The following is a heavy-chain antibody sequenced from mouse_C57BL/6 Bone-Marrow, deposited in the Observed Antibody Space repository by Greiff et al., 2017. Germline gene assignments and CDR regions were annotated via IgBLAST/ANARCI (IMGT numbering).Heavy chain of an antibody. J-gene: IGHJ4*01. CDR2: IEPSDSYN. CDR1: GYTFTSYW. CDR3: AREEVYSNYGCALDY. Sequence: QVKLQQPGAELVMPGASVKLSCKVSGYTFTSYWMHWVKQRPGQGLEWIGEIEPSDSYNNYNQKFKGKSTLTVDKSTSTAYMQLSSLTAEDSAVYYCAREEVYSNYGCALDYWGQGTSVTVSS. D-gene: IGHD2-5*01. V-gene: IGHV1-69*01.